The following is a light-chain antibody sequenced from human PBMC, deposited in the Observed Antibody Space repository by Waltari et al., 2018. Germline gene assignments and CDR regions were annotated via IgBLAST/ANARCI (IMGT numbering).Light chain of an antibody. Sequence: QSVLTQPPSASGTPGQRVTISCSGSSSNIGSKTVNWYQHLPGTAPKLPIFNNEDRPAGVPDRCSGSWSGTSASLAISGLQSDDEATYYCASWDGSLSGYVFGTGTRVTVL. CDR3: ASWDGSLSGYV. CDR1: SSNIGSKT. V-gene: IGLV1-44*01. J-gene: IGLJ1*01. CDR2: NNE.